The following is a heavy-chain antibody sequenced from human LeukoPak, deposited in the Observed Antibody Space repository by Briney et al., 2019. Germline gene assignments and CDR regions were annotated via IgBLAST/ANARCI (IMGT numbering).Heavy chain of an antibody. V-gene: IGHV4-4*07. Sequence: PSETLSVTCNVSGASIGSYYWSWIRQPAGKRLEWIGRIYTSGSTNYNPSLKSRVTMSVDTSKNQLSLKLNSVTAADTAVYDCGVGTLQEGAFDVWGQVTMVTVSS. CDR3: GVGTLQEGAFDV. J-gene: IGHJ3*01. CDR1: GASIGSYY. CDR2: IYTSGST. D-gene: IGHD1-26*01.